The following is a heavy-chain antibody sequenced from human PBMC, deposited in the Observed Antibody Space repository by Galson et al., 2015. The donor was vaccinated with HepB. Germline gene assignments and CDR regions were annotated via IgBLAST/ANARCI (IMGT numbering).Heavy chain of an antibody. J-gene: IGHJ5*02. V-gene: IGHV3-30*04. CDR3: SRASSGSYYNWFNP. CDR1: GFTFSSYP. CDR2: ISYDGSNE. Sequence: SLRLSCAASGFTFSSYPMHWVRQAPGKGLEWVALISYDGSNEYYANSVKGRFTISRDNSKNTLYLHMNSLRTEDTAMYYCSRASSGSYYNWFNPWGQGTLVTVSS. D-gene: IGHD3-10*01.